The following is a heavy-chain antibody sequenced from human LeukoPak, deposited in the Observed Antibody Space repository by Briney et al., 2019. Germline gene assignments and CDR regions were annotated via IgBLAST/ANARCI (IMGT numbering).Heavy chain of an antibody. D-gene: IGHD1-26*01. CDR1: GGSISSNSYY. CDR2: IYYSGST. Sequence: SETLSLTCAVSGGSISSNSYYWGWIRQPPGKGLEWIGSIYYSGSTYYNPSLKSRVTISVDTSKNQFSLRLNSVTAADTAMYYCAKSGGYGLIDCWGQGTLVTVSS. J-gene: IGHJ4*02. V-gene: IGHV4-39*01. CDR3: AKSGGYGLIDC.